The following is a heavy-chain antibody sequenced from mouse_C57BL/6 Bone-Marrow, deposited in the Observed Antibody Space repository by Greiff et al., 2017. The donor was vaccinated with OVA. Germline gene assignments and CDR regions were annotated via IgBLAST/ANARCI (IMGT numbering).Heavy chain of an antibody. CDR3: ASPYYGSSLWYFDV. V-gene: IGHV5-17*01. CDR1: GFTFSDYG. J-gene: IGHJ1*03. Sequence: EVHLVESGGGLVKPGGSLKLSCAASGFTFSDYGMHWVRQAPEKGLEWVAYISSGSSTIYYADTVKGRFTISRDNAKNTLFLQMTSLRSEDTAMYYCASPYYGSSLWYFDVWGTGTTVTVSS. CDR2: ISSGSSTI. D-gene: IGHD1-1*01.